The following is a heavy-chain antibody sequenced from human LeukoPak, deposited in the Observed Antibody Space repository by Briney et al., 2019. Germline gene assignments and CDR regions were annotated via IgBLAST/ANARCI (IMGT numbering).Heavy chain of an antibody. CDR2: IYTSGST. D-gene: IGHD6-19*01. CDR1: GGSISSGSYY. CDR3: ASLLAGTIDY. Sequence: SQTLSLTCTVPGGSISSGSYYWSWIRQPTGKGLEWIGRIYTSGSTNYNPSLKSRVTISVDTSKNQFSLKLSSVTAEDTAFYYCASLLAGTIDYWGQGTLVTVSS. V-gene: IGHV4-61*02. J-gene: IGHJ4*02.